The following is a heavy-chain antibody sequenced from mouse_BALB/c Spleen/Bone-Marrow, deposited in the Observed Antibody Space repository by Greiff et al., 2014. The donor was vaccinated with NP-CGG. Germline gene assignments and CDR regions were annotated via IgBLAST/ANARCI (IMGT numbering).Heavy chain of an antibody. D-gene: IGHD2-10*02. J-gene: IGHJ4*01. Sequence: EVNVVQSGGGLVKPGGSLKLSCAASGFTFSDYYIYWLRQTPEKRLEWVGIISAGGDYSYYTDNVKGRSTISRDNAKNNLYLQLMSLKSEDTAMYYCASSRMRYGAMDYWGQGTSVTVFS. CDR1: GFTFSDYY. V-gene: IGHV5-4*02. CDR2: ISAGGDYS. CDR3: ASSRMRYGAMDY.